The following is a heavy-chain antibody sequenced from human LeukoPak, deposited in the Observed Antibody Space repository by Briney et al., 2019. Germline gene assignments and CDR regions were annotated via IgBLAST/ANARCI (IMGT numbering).Heavy chain of an antibody. J-gene: IGHJ1*01. V-gene: IGHV3-33*08. CDR3: ARDGGKCTGGSCYPAYFQH. CDR1: GFTFSNYG. CDR2: ILNDGVNK. D-gene: IGHD2-15*01. Sequence: PGGSLRLSCAASGFTFSNYGMHWGRQAPGKGLEWVAGILNDGVNKNYADSVKGRFTISRDNSKNTLYPQMNSLRAEDTAVYYCARDGGKCTGGSCYPAYFQHWGQGTLVTVSS.